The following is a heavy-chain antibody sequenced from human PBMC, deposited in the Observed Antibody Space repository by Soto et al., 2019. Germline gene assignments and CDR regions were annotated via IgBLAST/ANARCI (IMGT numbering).Heavy chain of an antibody. D-gene: IGHD3-16*01. J-gene: IGHJ1*01. V-gene: IGHV1-18*04. Sequence: ASVKGSCKASGYTFTTYGITWVRQAPGQGLEWMGWMSAYYGSTDYAQKFQGRVTLTRDTSTNTAFMELRTLRSDDTAVYYCTREVELGAVIANGYWGKGTLVIVSS. CDR1: GYTFTTYG. CDR2: MSAYYGST. CDR3: TREVELGAVIANGY.